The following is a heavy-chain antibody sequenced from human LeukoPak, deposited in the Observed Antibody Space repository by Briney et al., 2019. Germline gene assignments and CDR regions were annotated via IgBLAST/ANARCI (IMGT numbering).Heavy chain of an antibody. Sequence: GGSLRLSCAASGFTFDDYGMSWVRQAPGKGLEWVGRIRSNSDGGTIDYAVPVKGRFALSRDDSKNTLYLQMNSLQTEDTAVYYCATDFYDTTWGQGTLVTVSS. CDR1: GFTFDDYG. J-gene: IGHJ5*02. CDR2: IRSNSDGGTI. D-gene: IGHD3-22*01. CDR3: ATDFYDTT. V-gene: IGHV3-15*01.